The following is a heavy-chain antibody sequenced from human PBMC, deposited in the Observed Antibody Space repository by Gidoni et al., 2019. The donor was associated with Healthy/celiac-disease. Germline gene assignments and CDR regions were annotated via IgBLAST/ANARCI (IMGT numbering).Heavy chain of an antibody. CDR1: GYTFTSYY. CDR3: ARAPGGSDCSGGSCALFDY. V-gene: IGHV1-46*01. CDR2: INPSGGST. Sequence: QVQLVQSGAEVKKPGASVKVSCKASGYTFTSYYMHWVRQAPGQGLEWMGIINPSGGSTSYAQKFQGRVTMTRDTSTSTVYMELSSLRSEDTAVYYCARAPGGSDCSGGSCALFDYWGQGTLVTVSS. D-gene: IGHD2-15*01. J-gene: IGHJ4*02.